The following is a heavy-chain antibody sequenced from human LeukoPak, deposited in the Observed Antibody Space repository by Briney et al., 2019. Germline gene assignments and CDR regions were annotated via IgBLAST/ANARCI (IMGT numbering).Heavy chain of an antibody. CDR2: ISGSGGST. V-gene: IGHV3-23*01. CDR1: GFTFTSHA. J-gene: IGHJ4*02. Sequence: GGSLRLSCAASGFTFTSHAMSWVRQAPGKGLEWVSTISGSGGSTYYADSVKGRFTISRDNSKNTLYLQMNSLRAEDTAVYYCAREGAKGSPVDYWGQGTLVTVSS. D-gene: IGHD3-16*01. CDR3: AREGAKGSPVDY.